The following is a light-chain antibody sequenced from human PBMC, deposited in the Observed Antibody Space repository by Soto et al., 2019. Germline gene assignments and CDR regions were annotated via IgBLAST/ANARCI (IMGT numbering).Light chain of an antibody. J-gene: IGKJ1*01. V-gene: IGKV3-15*01. CDR2: GAS. CDR1: QSINSN. Sequence: EIVMTQSPVTLSFSPGDRATLSCRASQSINSNLAWYQQKPGQAPRLLIYGASTRATGIPARFSGSGSGTEFTLTISSLQSEDFAVYYCQQYNNWPRTFGQGTKVDIK. CDR3: QQYNNWPRT.